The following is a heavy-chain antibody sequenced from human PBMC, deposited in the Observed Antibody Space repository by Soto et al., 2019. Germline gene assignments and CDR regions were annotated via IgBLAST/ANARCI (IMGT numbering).Heavy chain of an antibody. CDR2: MNPNSGNT. J-gene: IGHJ6*04. CDR3: ARGQYTQRFLEWPFPLDV. Sequence: GASVKVSCKASGYTFTSYDINWVRQATGQGLEWMGWMNPNSGNTGYAQKFQGRVTMTRNTSISTAYMELSSLRSEDTAVYYCARGQYTQRFLEWPFPLDVWGKGTTLTVSS. V-gene: IGHV1-8*01. CDR1: GYTFTSYD. D-gene: IGHD3-3*01.